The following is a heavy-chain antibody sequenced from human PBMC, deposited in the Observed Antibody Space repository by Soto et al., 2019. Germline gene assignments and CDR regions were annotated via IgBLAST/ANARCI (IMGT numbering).Heavy chain of an antibody. D-gene: IGHD6-19*01. CDR3: ARPLLSSGWYKDYYYYGMDV. V-gene: IGHV3-21*01. CDR2: ISSSSSYI. CDR1: GFTFSSYS. J-gene: IGHJ6*02. Sequence: PGGSLRLPCAASGFTFSSYSMNWVRQAPGKGLEWVSSISSSSSYIYYADSVKGRFTISRDNAKNSLYLQMNSLRAEDTAVYYCARPLLSSGWYKDYYYYGMDVWGQGTTVTVSS.